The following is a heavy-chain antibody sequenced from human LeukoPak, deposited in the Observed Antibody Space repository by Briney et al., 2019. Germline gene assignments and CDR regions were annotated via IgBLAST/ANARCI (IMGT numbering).Heavy chain of an antibody. D-gene: IGHD3-9*01. CDR1: GGSISSSSYY. CDR2: IYYSRST. J-gene: IGHJ5*02. CDR3: AILYYDILTGPTWFDP. Sequence: PSETLSLTCTVSGGSISSSSYYWGWIRQPPGKGLEWIGSIYYSRSTYYNPSVTSRVPISVDTSKDQFSLKLSSVTAADTAVYYCAILYYDILTGPTWFDPWGQGTLVTVSS. V-gene: IGHV4-39*01.